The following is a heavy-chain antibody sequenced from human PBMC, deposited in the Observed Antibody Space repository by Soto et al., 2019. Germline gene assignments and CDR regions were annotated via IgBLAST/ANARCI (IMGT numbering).Heavy chain of an antibody. Sequence: QVQLKQSGPGLVRPSGTLSLTCRVSGTSISSSYWWAWVRQSPGKGLEWIGEIYHNGITKYNPSLKSRVSMSIDKSNNQFSLILTSVTAADTAVYYCATVPPRIVVVLAEFPTWGQGTLVTVSS. D-gene: IGHD2-21*01. CDR3: ATVPPRIVVVLAEFPT. CDR1: GTSISSSYW. CDR2: IYHNGIT. V-gene: IGHV4-4*02. J-gene: IGHJ4*02.